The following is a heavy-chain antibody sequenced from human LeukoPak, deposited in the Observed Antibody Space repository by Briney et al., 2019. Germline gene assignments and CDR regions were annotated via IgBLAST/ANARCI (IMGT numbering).Heavy chain of an antibody. J-gene: IGHJ4*02. Sequence: ASVKVSCKASGYTFTSYGISWVRQAPGQGLEWMGWISAYNGNTNYAQKLRGRVTMTTDTSTSTAYMELRSLRSDDTAVYYCARTIHYYDSSGYYYPYYFDYWGQGTLVTVSS. CDR1: GYTFTSYG. D-gene: IGHD3-22*01. CDR3: ARTIHYYDSSGYYYPYYFDY. V-gene: IGHV1-18*01. CDR2: ISAYNGNT.